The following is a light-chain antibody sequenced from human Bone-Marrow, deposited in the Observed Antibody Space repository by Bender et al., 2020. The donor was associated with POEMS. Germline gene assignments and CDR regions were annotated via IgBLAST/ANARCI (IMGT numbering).Light chain of an antibody. CDR1: SSDVGHSNL. CDR2: EVS. CDR3: CSYAGRSTSV. Sequence: QSALTQPASVSGSPGQSITISCTGTSSDVGHSNLVSWYQQHPGKAPKLIIYEVSLRPSGITNRFSASKSGNTASLTISGLLAEDEADYYCCSYAGRSTSVFATGTKVTVL. V-gene: IGLV2-23*02. J-gene: IGLJ1*01.